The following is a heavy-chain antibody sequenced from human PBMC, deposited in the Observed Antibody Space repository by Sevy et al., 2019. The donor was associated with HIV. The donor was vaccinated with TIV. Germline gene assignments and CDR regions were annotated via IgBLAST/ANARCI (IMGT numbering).Heavy chain of an antibody. Sequence: GGSLRLSCAASGFTFSDHYVDWVRQAPGKGLEWVGRIRNRPNSYTTEYAAFVEGRFTISRDDSKNSLNLQMNSLKTEDSAVYYCVRGPNCGVGGCQQISPYCLDVWGKGATVTVSS. V-gene: IGHV3-72*01. CDR1: GFTFSDHY. D-gene: IGHD2-21*01. CDR3: VRGPNCGVGGCQQISPYCLDV. J-gene: IGHJ6*03. CDR2: IRNRPNSYTT.